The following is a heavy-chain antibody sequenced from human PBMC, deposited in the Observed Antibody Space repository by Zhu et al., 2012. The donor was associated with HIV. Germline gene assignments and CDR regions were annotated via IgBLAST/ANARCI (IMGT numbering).Heavy chain of an antibody. CDR2: IYYSGIT. CDR1: GGSISSSSYY. V-gene: IGHV4-39*01. J-gene: IGHJ3*01. CDR3: ARRAYVGGESL. Sequence: QVQLQESGPGLVKPSETLSLTCTVSGGSISSSSYYWDWIRQPPGKGLEWIGNIYYSGITYYNPSLKGRLTISIDTSRNRFSLRLSSVTAADTAIYYCARRAYVGGESLWGQGTMITV. D-gene: IGHD2-21*01.